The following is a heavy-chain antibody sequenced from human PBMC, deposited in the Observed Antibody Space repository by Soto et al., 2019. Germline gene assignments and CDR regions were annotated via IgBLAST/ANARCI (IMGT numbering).Heavy chain of an antibody. CDR2: ILPSMGSV. CDR3: ARIPRYSYPTSDPLDN. CDR1: GGTFNTYT. J-gene: IGHJ4*02. Sequence: QVHLVQSGSEVKKPGSSVTVSCKASGGTFNTYTFSWVRQDPGQGLEWMGSILPSMGSVNYAHDFRGRLSITADPSTTTAYMELTSLTSHDTAIYYCARIPRYSYPTSDPLDNWGQGTLVTVSS. D-gene: IGHD2-15*01. V-gene: IGHV1-69*01.